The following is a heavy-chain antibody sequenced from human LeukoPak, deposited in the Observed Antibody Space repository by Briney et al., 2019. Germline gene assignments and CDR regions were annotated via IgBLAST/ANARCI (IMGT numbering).Heavy chain of an antibody. CDR1: GFTFSSYW. CDR3: ARDPRYYSDLYYSDY. J-gene: IGHJ4*02. CDR2: IKQDGSEQ. Sequence: GGSLRLSCAASGFTFSSYWMSWVRQAPGKGLGWVAYIKQDGSEQSYVDSVKGRFTISRDNAKNSLYLQMNSLRAEDTAVYYCARDPRYYSDLYYSDYWGQGTLVTVSS. D-gene: IGHD3-22*01. V-gene: IGHV3-7*01.